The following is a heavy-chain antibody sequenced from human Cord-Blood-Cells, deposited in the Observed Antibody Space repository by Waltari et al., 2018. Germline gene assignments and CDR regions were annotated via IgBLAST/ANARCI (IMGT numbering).Heavy chain of an antibody. CDR1: GGFFSGFY. CDR2: INHSGST. V-gene: IGHV4-34*01. J-gene: IGHJ6*03. Sequence: QVQPQQWGAGPLKALEALSLNCAVHGGFFSGFYWGWIRPPPRQGLGWVGEINHSGSTNYNPSLKSRVTISVDTSKNQFSLKLSSVTAADTAVYYCARGHCDVWSGYYIGGYYYYYMDVWGKGTTVTVSS. D-gene: IGHD3-3*01. CDR3: ARGHCDVWSGYYIGGYYYYYMDV.